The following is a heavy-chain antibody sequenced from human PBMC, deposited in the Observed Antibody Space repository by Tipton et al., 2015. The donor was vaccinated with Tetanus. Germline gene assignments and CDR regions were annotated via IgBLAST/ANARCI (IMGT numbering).Heavy chain of an antibody. D-gene: IGHD6-6*01. J-gene: IGHJ5*02. CDR1: GSSISRSGHY. V-gene: IGHV4-31*02. Sequence: LRLSCTVSGSSISRSGHYWTWIRQPPGKEPEWVGYVYHSGATNYHPSLKSRVSMSVDTSKNQLFLNLTSLTAADTAVYYCARDQGGGRVVRLNWFDPWGQGTLVTVPS. CDR2: VYHSGAT. CDR3: ARDQGGGRVVRLNWFDP.